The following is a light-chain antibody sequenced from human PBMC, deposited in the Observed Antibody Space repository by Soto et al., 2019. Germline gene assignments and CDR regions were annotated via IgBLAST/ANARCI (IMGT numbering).Light chain of an antibody. CDR1: SSDVGGYNY. CDR3: SSYAGSNTFI. J-gene: IGLJ2*01. Sequence: QSALTQPPSASGSPGQSVTISCTGTSSDVGGYNYVSWYQQYPGKAPKLMIYEVSKGPSGVPDRFSGSKSGNTASLTVSGLQAEDEADYYCSSYAGSNTFIFGGGTKPTVL. CDR2: EVS. V-gene: IGLV2-8*01.